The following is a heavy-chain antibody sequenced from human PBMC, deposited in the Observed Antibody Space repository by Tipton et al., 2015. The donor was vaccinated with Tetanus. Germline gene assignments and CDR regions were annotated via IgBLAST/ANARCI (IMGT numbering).Heavy chain of an antibody. CDR2: IYTTGKT. CDR1: GASINNYY. Sequence: GLVKPSETLSLTCTVSGASINNYYWNWLRQPAGKGLEWIGRIYTTGKTNYNPSLKSRVTMSVDSSKNQFSLNLSSVTAADTAVYYGARVERYCSDGDCYDAFDFWGQGTVVTVSS. V-gene: IGHV4-4*07. D-gene: IGHD2-15*01. CDR3: ARVERYCSDGDCYDAFDF. J-gene: IGHJ3*01.